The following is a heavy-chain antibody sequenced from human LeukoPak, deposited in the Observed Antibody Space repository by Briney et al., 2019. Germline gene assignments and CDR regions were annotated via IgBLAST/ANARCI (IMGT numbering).Heavy chain of an antibody. CDR1: GFTFSSYS. V-gene: IGHV3-48*04. CDR3: ARSGAYSSSHLHSPDY. Sequence: GGSLRLSCAASGFTFSSYSMNWVRQAPGKGLEWVSYISSSSSTIYYADSVKGRFTISRDNAKNSLYLQMNSLRAEDTAVYYCARSGAYSSSHLHSPDYWGQGTLVTVSS. D-gene: IGHD6-13*01. J-gene: IGHJ4*02. CDR2: ISSSSSTI.